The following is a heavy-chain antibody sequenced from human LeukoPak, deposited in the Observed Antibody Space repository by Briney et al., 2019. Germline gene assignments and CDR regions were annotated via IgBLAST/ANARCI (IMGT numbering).Heavy chain of an antibody. CDR1: GFTFSDYY. V-gene: IGHV3-11*01. J-gene: IGHJ5*02. Sequence: PGGSLRLSCAASGFTFSDYYMSWIRQAPGKGLEWVSYISSSGSTIYYADSVKGRFTISRDNAKNSLYLQMNSLRAEDTALYYCAKDTSYDFWSGNNWFDPWGQGTLVTVSS. D-gene: IGHD3-3*01. CDR2: ISSSGSTI. CDR3: AKDTSYDFWSGNNWFDP.